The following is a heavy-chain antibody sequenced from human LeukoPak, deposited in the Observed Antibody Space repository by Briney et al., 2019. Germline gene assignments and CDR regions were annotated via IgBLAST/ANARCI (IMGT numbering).Heavy chain of an antibody. CDR3: AREAAWGNWYFDL. CDR1: GFTLSSHG. Sequence: PGGSLRLSCAASGFTLSSHGMHWVRQAPGKGLEWVAVIGDTGRAKYYADSVEGRFTASRDNSKNTLYLGMNSLRYDDTALHYCAREAAWGNWYFDLWGRGTLVTVSS. D-gene: IGHD3-16*01. CDR2: IGDTGRAK. J-gene: IGHJ2*01. V-gene: IGHV3-30*02.